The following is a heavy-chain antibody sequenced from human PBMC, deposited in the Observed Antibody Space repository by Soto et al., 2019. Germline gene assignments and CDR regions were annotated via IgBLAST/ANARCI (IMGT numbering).Heavy chain of an antibody. V-gene: IGHV3-7*01. J-gene: IGHJ5*02. CDR1: GFTFSSYW. D-gene: IGHD2-15*01. Sequence: GGSLRLSCAASGFTFSSYWMAWVRQAPGQGLEWVANIVQDGSEKNFVDSVKGRFTISRDNAKDSLYLQMNSLRAEDTAVYYCARGYYSALYHWGQGTLVTVSS. CDR3: ARGYYSALYH. CDR2: IVQDGSEK.